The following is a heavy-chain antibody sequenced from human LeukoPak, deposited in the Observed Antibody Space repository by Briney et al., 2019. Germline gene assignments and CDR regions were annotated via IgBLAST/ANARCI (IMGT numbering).Heavy chain of an antibody. CDR2: IYYSGST. D-gene: IGHD3-3*01. J-gene: IGHJ6*02. Sequence: YIYYSGSTYYNPSLKSRVTISVDTSKNQFSLKLSSVTAADTAVYYCARAGEWSYYYGMDVWGQGTTVTVSS. CDR3: ARAGEWSYYYGMDV. V-gene: IGHV4-30-4*01.